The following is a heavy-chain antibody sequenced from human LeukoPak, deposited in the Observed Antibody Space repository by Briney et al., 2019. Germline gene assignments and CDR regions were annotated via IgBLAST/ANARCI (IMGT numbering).Heavy chain of an antibody. Sequence: AGGSLRLSCAASGFTFSNYALSWVRQAPGKGLEWVSAISGSGISTYYADSVKGRFTISRDNSKNTLYLQMSSLRAEDTAVYYCAMASKITLVQGDFDYWGQGTLVTVSS. D-gene: IGHD3-10*01. CDR3: AMASKITLVQGDFDY. CDR2: ISGSGIST. V-gene: IGHV3-23*01. J-gene: IGHJ4*02. CDR1: GFTFSNYA.